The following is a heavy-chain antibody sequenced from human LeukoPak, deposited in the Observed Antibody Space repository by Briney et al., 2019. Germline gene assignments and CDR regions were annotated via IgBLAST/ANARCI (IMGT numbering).Heavy chain of an antibody. CDR1: GYTFTGYY. CDR2: IHPNSGVT. CDR3: ARLSTPNLYYFDY. Sequence: ASVKVSCKASGYTFTGYYMHWVRQAPGKGLEWMGWIHPNSGVTYYAQKFQGRVSMTRDTSISTAYMEVSRLRSDDSALYYCARLSTPNLYYFDYWGQGTLVTVSS. V-gene: IGHV1-2*02. D-gene: IGHD3-16*02. J-gene: IGHJ4*02.